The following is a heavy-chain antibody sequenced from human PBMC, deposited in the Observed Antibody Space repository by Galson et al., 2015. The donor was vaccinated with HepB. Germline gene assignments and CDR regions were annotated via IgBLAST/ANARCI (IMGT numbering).Heavy chain of an antibody. CDR3: AKGRGWYTGFDS. D-gene: IGHD6-19*01. Sequence: SLRLSCAGSGFIFSNYALSWVRQAPGKGLQWVSGISGDTYGTYYADSVKGRFTISRDNSNSRLYLQMTSVTADDTATYYCAKGRGWYTGFDSWGQGALVTGSS. CDR1: GFIFSNYA. J-gene: IGHJ4*02. V-gene: IGHV3-23*01. CDR2: ISGDTYGT.